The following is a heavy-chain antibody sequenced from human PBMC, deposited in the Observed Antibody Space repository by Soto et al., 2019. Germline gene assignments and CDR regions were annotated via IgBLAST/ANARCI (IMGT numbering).Heavy chain of an antibody. D-gene: IGHD3-3*01. CDR1: GYTFTSYY. CDR2: INPSGGST. Sequence: GASVKVSCKASGYTFTSYYMHWVRQAPGQGLEWMGIINPSGGSTSYAQKFQGRVTMTRDTSTSTVYMEPSSLRSEDTAVYYCARVRSIFGVVINRDDYWGQGTLVTVSS. V-gene: IGHV1-46*03. CDR3: ARVRSIFGVVINRDDY. J-gene: IGHJ4*02.